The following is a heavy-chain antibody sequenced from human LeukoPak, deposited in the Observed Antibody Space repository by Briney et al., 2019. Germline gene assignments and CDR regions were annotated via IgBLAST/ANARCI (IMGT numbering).Heavy chain of an antibody. Sequence: SETLSLTCAVYGGSFSGYYWSWIRQPPGKGLEWIGEINHSGSTDYNPSLKSRVTISVDTSKNQFSLKLSSVTAADTAVYYCARRNYDYVWGSYPPRFDPWGQGTLVTVSS. V-gene: IGHV4-34*01. CDR2: INHSGST. CDR1: GGSFSGYY. CDR3: ARRNYDYVWGSYPPRFDP. D-gene: IGHD3-16*02. J-gene: IGHJ5*02.